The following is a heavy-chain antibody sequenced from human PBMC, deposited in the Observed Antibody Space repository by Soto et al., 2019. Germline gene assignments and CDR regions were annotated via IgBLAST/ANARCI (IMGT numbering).Heavy chain of an antibody. CDR2: IKQDGSEE. V-gene: IGHV3-7*01. CDR1: GFTFSSYW. CDR3: ARIAASGRGWDV. Sequence: EVQLVESGGGLVQPGGSLRLSCVDSGFTFSSYWMSWVRQAPVKGLEWVGNIKQDGSEENYVDSVKGRFTISRDNAKNSMYLPMNSLRVEDTAVYYCARIAASGRGWDVWGQGTTFVVSS. D-gene: IGHD6-13*01. J-gene: IGHJ6*02.